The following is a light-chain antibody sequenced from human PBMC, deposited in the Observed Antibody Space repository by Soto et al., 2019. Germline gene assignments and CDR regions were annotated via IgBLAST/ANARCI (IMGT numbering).Light chain of an antibody. CDR1: SGHSNYA. Sequence: QPVLTQSPSASASLGASVKLTCTLLSGHSNYAIAWHQQQAEKGPRYLMKLNSDGSHSKGDGIPDRFAGSSSGAERYLASSSLQAEDEATYYCQTWCSGIVVFGGGTKLTVL. V-gene: IGLV4-69*01. CDR2: LNSDGSH. J-gene: IGLJ2*01. CDR3: QTWCSGIVV.